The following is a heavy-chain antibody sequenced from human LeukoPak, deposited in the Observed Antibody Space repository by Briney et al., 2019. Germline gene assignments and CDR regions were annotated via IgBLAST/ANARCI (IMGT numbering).Heavy chain of an antibody. CDR1: GFTFGDYA. V-gene: IGHV3-49*04. CDR3: TRTGLLNYFYY. CDR2: IRSKAYGGTT. D-gene: IGHD1-26*01. Sequence: GWSLRLSCTASGFTFGDYAMSWVLQAPGKGLEWVGFIRSKAYGGTTEYAASVKGRFTISRDDSKSIAYRQMNSLKTEDTAVYYCTRTGLLNYFYYWGQGTLSSVSS. J-gene: IGHJ4*02.